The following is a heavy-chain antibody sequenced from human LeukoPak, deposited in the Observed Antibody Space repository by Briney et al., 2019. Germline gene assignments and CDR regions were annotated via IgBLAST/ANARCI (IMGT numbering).Heavy chain of an antibody. J-gene: IGHJ4*02. D-gene: IGHD5-18*01. CDR2: IIPIFGTA. Sequence: ASVKVSCKASGGTFSSYAISWVRQAPGQGLERMGGIIPIFGTANYAQKFQGRVTITTDESTSTAYMELSSLRSEDTAVYYCARGWDRSYGFLDYWGQGTLVTVSS. CDR3: ARGWDRSYGFLDY. CDR1: GGTFSSYA. V-gene: IGHV1-69*05.